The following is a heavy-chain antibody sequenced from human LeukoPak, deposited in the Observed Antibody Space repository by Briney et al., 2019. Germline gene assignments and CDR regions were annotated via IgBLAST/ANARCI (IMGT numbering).Heavy chain of an antibody. CDR2: IYDSVTT. Sequence: SETLSLTCTVSGGSISSYYWSWIRQPPGKGLEWIGYIYDSVTTKYNPSLRSRVTISVDTSKNQFSLNLSSVTAADTAVYHCARDNWNYGSSMDVWGQGTTVTVSS. CDR1: GGSISSYY. J-gene: IGHJ6*02. D-gene: IGHD1-7*01. CDR3: ARDNWNYGSSMDV. V-gene: IGHV4-59*01.